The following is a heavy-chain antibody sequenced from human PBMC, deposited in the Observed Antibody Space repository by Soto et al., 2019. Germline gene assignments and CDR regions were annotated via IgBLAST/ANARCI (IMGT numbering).Heavy chain of an antibody. J-gene: IGHJ6*02. CDR2: ISGSGGST. CDR3: AKDCSSTSCYTRLSYYYGMVV. D-gene: IGHD2-2*02. V-gene: IGHV3-23*01. CDR1: GFTFSSYA. Sequence: EVQLLESGGGLVQPGGSLRLSCAASGFTFSSYAMSWVRQAPGKGLEWVSAISGSGGSTYYADSVKGRFTISRDNSKNTLYLQMNSLRAEDTAVYYCAKDCSSTSCYTRLSYYYGMVVWGQGTTVTVSS.